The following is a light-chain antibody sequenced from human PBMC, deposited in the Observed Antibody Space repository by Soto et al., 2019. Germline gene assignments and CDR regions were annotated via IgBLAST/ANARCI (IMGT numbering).Light chain of an antibody. CDR1: QSVSSY. J-gene: IGKJ5*01. CDR3: QQRSNWPWGIT. Sequence: EIVLTQSPAPLSLSPGERATLSCRASQSVSSYLAWYQQKPGQAPRLLIYDASNRATGIPARFSGSGSGTDFTLTINSLEPEDFAVYYCQQRSNWPWGITFGKGHDWRLN. V-gene: IGKV3-11*01. CDR2: DAS.